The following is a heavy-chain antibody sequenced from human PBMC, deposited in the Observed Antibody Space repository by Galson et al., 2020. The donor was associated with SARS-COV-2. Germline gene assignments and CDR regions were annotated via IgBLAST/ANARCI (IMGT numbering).Heavy chain of an antibody. Sequence: TGGSLRLSCVGSGLTLSNSWIHWARQSPGKGLMSVSRIKGDGSGIIYADSVEGRFTISRDNAKNTVYLQMTSLRAEDTAAYYCAREAPQSGDWYLDLWGRGTWVTVSS. CDR3: AREAPQSGDWYLDL. CDR2: IKGDGSGI. J-gene: IGHJ2*01. V-gene: IGHV3-74*01. CDR1: GLTLSNSW. D-gene: IGHD1-26*01.